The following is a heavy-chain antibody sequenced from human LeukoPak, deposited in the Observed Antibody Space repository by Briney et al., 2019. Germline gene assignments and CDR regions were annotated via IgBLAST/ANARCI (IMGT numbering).Heavy chain of an antibody. J-gene: IGHJ4*02. D-gene: IGHD3-22*01. Sequence: SVKVSRKASGGTFISYVISWVRQAPGQGLEWMGGIIPIFGTANYAQKFQGRVTITADESTSTAYMELSSLRSEDTAVYYCARAWAYDSSGYFEPLFDYWGQGTLVTVSS. CDR1: GGTFISYV. V-gene: IGHV1-69*13. CDR2: IIPIFGTA. CDR3: ARAWAYDSSGYFEPLFDY.